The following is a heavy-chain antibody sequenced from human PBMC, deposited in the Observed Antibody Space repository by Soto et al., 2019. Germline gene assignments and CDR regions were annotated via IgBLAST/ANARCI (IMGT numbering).Heavy chain of an antibody. Sequence: QVQLVQSGAEVKKPGASVKVSCKASGYTFISFGVSWVRQAPGQGLEWMGWISSVNGNTNYAQKLQGRVTMTTDTLTSTAYMELRSLRSDDTAVYYCARVRGEYKSGKCYFDYWGQGTLVTVSS. CDR2: ISSVNGNT. CDR3: ARVRGEYKSGKCYFDY. J-gene: IGHJ4*02. D-gene: IGHD1-26*01. V-gene: IGHV1-18*01. CDR1: GYTFISFG.